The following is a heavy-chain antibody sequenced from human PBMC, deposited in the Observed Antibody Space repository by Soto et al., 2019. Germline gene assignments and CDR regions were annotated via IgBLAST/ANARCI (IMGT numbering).Heavy chain of an antibody. D-gene: IGHD3-10*01. Sequence: ETLSLTCTVSGGSISSYFWGWSRRPAGKGLEWIGRIYSSGSTKYNPSLKSRVTMSVDTSKNQFSLNMSSVTAADTAMYYCARVGGGGTYMFDYWGQGALVTVSS. CDR2: IYSSGST. J-gene: IGHJ4*02. V-gene: IGHV4-4*07. CDR3: ARVGGGGTYMFDY. CDR1: GGSISSYF.